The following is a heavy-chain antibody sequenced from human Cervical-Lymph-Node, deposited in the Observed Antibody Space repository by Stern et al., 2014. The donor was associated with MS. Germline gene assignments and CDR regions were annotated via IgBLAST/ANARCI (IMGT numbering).Heavy chain of an antibody. CDR3: AKEGGQAGDTRYSFDY. CDR2: VSNDGGVN. Sequence: QVHLVESGGGVVQPGKSLRLSCEASGFTFSKYGMHWVRQAPGKGLDWVAVVSNDGGVNYHADSVKGRFTISRSNSQNTLYLQMNSLRPEDTAVYYCAKEGGQAGDTRYSFDYWGQGISVTVSS. J-gene: IGHJ4*02. D-gene: IGHD5-18*01. CDR1: GFTFSKYG. V-gene: IGHV3-30*18.